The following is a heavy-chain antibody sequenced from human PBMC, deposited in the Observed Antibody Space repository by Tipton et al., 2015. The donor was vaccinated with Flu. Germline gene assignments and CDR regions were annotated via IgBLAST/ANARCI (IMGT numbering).Heavy chain of an antibody. V-gene: IGHV4-59*01. CDR1: GGSISSYY. CDR2: IYYSGST. D-gene: IGHD2-15*01. CDR3: ASGEDDGVVVAGDEYFQP. J-gene: IGHJ1*01. Sequence: TLSLTCTVSGGSISSYYWSWIRQPPGKGLEWIGYIYYSGSTNYNPSLKSRVTISVDTSKNQFSLKLSSVTAADTAVYYCASGEDDGVVVAGDEYFQPWGQGTLVTVSS.